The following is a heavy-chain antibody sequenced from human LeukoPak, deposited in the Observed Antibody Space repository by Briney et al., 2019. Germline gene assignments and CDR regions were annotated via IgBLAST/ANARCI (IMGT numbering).Heavy chain of an antibody. J-gene: IGHJ4*02. D-gene: IGHD6-13*01. CDR3: ARFSGYSTYGSFDY. V-gene: IGHV1-69*13. CDR1: GGTFSSYA. Sequence: ASVKVSCKASGGTFSSYAISWVRQAPGQGLEWMRGIIPIFGTANYAQKFQGRVTITAGESTSTAYMELSSLRSEDTAVYYCARFSGYSTYGSFDYWGQGTLVTVSS. CDR2: IIPIFGTA.